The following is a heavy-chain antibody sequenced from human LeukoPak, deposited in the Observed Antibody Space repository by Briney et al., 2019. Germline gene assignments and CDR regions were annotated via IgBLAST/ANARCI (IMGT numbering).Heavy chain of an antibody. J-gene: IGHJ4*02. CDR2: IWYDGTNK. Sequence: HPGGSLRLSCAASGFTFSDYGMHWVRQAPGKGLEWVALIWYDGTNKYYVDSVKGRFTISRDNSKNTLYLQMNSLRADDTAVYYCARDRYGIRRDYFDYWGQGILVTVSS. D-gene: IGHD5-18*01. CDR3: ARDRYGIRRDYFDY. V-gene: IGHV3-33*01. CDR1: GFTFSDYG.